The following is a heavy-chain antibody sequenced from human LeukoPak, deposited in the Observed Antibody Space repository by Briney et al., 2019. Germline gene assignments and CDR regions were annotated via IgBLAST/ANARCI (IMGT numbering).Heavy chain of an antibody. D-gene: IGHD2-15*01. Sequence: GGSLRLSCVASGFTFSSYTMNWVRQAPGKGLEWVSSISGSGDNTYYADSVKGRFTISRDNAKNTLYLQMNSLSAEDTAVYYCAKDVGDHTFDIWGQGTMVTVSS. CDR3: AKDVGDHTFDI. CDR1: GFTFSSYT. CDR2: ISGSGDNT. V-gene: IGHV3-23*01. J-gene: IGHJ3*02.